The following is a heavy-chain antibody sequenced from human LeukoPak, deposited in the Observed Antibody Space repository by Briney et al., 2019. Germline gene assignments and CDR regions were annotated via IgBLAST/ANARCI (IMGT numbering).Heavy chain of an antibody. Sequence: GGSLRLSWAASGFTSSSYSMNWVRQAPGKGLEWVSSISSSSSYIYYADSVKGRFTISRDNAKNSLYLQMNSLRAEDTAVYYCARVGYGGNSGAFDIWGQGTMVTVSS. J-gene: IGHJ3*02. CDR1: GFTSSSYS. V-gene: IGHV3-21*01. CDR2: ISSSSSYI. CDR3: ARVGYGGNSGAFDI. D-gene: IGHD4-23*01.